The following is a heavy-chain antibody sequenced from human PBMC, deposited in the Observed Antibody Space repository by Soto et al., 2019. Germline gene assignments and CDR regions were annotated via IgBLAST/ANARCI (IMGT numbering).Heavy chain of an antibody. Sequence: EVHLLESGGGLVQPGGSLRLSCAASGFTFSNYAMTWVRQAPGKGLEWVSVISGTGGGTNNADSAKGRFTTSRDNSKNTLYLQMNSLRVEDTAVYYCAKRAFYGSAIPNDYGMDVWGQGTAVTVSS. CDR2: ISGTGGGT. D-gene: IGHD3-10*01. V-gene: IGHV3-23*01. J-gene: IGHJ6*02. CDR3: AKRAFYGSAIPNDYGMDV. CDR1: GFTFSNYA.